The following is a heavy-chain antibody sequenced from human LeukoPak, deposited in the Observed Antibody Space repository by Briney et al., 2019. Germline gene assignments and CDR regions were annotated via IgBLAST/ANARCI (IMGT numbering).Heavy chain of an antibody. CDR1: GGSISSYY. V-gene: IGHV4-59*01. J-gene: IGHJ3*02. D-gene: IGHD3-10*01. Sequence: SETLSLTCTVSGGSISSYYWSWIRQPPGKGLEWIGYIYYSGSTNYNPSLKSRVTISVDTSKNQFSLKLSSVTAADTAVYYCAREGWSYGSGSYSGAFDIWGQGTMVTVPS. CDR3: AREGWSYGSGSYSGAFDI. CDR2: IYYSGST.